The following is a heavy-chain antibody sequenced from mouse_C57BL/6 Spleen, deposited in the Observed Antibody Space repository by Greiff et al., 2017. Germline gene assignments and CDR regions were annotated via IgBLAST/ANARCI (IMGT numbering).Heavy chain of an antibody. CDR1: GFTFSSYG. V-gene: IGHV5-6*01. CDR3: ARGIYYDYELAD. CDR2: ISSGGSYT. Sequence: EVQVVESGGDLVKPGGSLKLSCAASGFTFSSYGMSWVRQTPDKRLEWVATISSGGSYTYYPDSVKGRFTISRDNAKNTLYLQMSSLKSEDTAMYYCARGIYYDYELADWGQGTLVTVSA. J-gene: IGHJ3*01. D-gene: IGHD2-4*01.